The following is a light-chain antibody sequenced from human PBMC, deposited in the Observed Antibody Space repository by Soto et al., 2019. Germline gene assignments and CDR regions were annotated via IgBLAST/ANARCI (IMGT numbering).Light chain of an antibody. CDR1: QGINNF. CDR3: QQYHSYPVT. V-gene: IGKV1-16*02. J-gene: IGKJ4*01. Sequence: DIQMTQSPSSLSASVGDTVTITCRASQGINNFLAWFQQKPGKAPKSLIYGASSLQSGVPSKFTGSGSDRGFTLTISSLQPEDSATYFCQQYHSYPVTFGGGTKVEIK. CDR2: GAS.